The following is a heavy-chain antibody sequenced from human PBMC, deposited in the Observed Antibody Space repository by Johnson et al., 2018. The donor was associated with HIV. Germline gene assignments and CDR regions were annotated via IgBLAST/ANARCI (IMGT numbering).Heavy chain of an antibody. D-gene: IGHD6-19*01. J-gene: IGHJ3*02. V-gene: IGHV3-9*01. Sequence: VQLVESGGGVVQPGRSLRLSCAASGFTFDDYGMHWVRQAPGKGLEWVSGINWNSGSIGYADSVKGRFTISRDNSKNTLYLQMNSLRAEDTAVYYCAKIGQWRERLDAFDIWGQGTMVTVSS. CDR2: INWNSGSI. CDR1: GFTFDDYG. CDR3: AKIGQWRERLDAFDI.